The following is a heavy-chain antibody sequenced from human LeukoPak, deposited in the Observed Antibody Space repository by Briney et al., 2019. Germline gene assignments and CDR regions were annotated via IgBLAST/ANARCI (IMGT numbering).Heavy chain of an antibody. D-gene: IGHD2-2*02. CDR2: IIPIFGTA. J-gene: IGHJ5*02. V-gene: IGHV1-69*13. CDR3: ARDYCSSTSCYKFRVYNWFDP. CDR1: GGTFISYA. Sequence: SVKVSCKASGGTFISYAISWVRQAPGQGLEWMGGIIPIFGTANYAQKFQGRVTITADESTSTAYMELSSLRSEDTAVYYCARDYCSSTSCYKFRVYNWFDPWGQGTLVTVSS.